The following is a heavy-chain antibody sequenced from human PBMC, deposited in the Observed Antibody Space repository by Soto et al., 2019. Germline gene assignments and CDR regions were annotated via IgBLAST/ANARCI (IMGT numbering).Heavy chain of an antibody. J-gene: IGHJ6*02. V-gene: IGHV1-69*01. D-gene: IGHD3-10*01. Sequence: QVQVVQSGVEVRRPGSSVKVSCKASGDTFKNCVISWVRQAPGQGLEWMGGIIPLFGTTDFAQRFQGRLTITTDESTTTAYMELSRLRSEDMATYYCAAELGFGKLSVVWGQGTMVIVSS. CDR1: GDTFKNCV. CDR3: AAELGFGKLSVV. CDR2: IIPLFGTT.